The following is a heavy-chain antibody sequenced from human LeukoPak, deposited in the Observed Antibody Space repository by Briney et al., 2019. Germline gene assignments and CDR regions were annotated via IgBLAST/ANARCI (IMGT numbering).Heavy chain of an antibody. J-gene: IGHJ4*02. CDR3: ARGAYCGGDCYFPDY. Sequence: PGGSLRLSCAASGFSFRIFGMHWVRQAPGKGLEWVAVISNDGSSKYYADSVKGRFTVSRDNAKNTLYLQMNSLRAEDTAVYYCARGAYCGGDCYFPDYWGQGTLVTVSS. CDR2: ISNDGSSK. V-gene: IGHV3-30*03. D-gene: IGHD2-21*01. CDR1: GFSFRIFG.